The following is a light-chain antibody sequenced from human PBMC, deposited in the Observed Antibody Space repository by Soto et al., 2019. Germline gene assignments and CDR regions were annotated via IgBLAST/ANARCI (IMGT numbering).Light chain of an antibody. V-gene: IGKV3-11*01. J-gene: IGKJ4*01. CDR3: QYRSNWPLT. Sequence: EIVLTQSPATLSLSPGERATLSCRASQSVSSYLAWYQQKPGQAPRLLFYDASNSATAIPARFSGSGSGADFLITISLLEPEDFAVYYCQYRSNWPLTFGGGTKVEIK. CDR1: QSVSSY. CDR2: DAS.